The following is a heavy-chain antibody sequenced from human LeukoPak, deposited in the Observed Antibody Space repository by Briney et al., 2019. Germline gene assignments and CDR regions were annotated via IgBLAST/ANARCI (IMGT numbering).Heavy chain of an antibody. Sequence: PGGSLRLSCAVSGFTFSSYEMNWVRQAPGKGLEWVSYISTSGHTTYYTDSVKGRFTISGDNAKNSLFLQMNSLRAEDTAVYYCARAGGGYWFDPWGQGTLVTVSS. CDR1: GFTFSSYE. D-gene: IGHD2-15*01. V-gene: IGHV3-48*03. CDR3: ARAGGGYWFDP. CDR2: ISTSGHTT. J-gene: IGHJ5*02.